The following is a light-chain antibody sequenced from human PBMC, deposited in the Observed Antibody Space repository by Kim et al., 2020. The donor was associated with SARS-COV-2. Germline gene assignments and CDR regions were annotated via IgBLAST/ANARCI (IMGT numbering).Light chain of an antibody. CDR3: QQYNSYAWT. V-gene: IGKV1-5*03. CDR1: QSISSW. J-gene: IGKJ1*01. CDR2: KTF. Sequence: DIQMTQSPSTLSASVGDRVTITCRASQSISSWLAWYQQKPGKAPKLLIYKTFSLESGVPSRFSGSGSGTEFTLTISSLQPEDFATYYCQQYNSYAWTFGQGTKVDIK.